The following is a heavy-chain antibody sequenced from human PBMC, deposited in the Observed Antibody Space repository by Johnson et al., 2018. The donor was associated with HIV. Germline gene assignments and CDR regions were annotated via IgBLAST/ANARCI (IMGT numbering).Heavy chain of an antibody. CDR1: GFTFSSYD. CDR2: IGTAGDT. V-gene: IGHV3-13*01. CDR3: ARDLAYNSRWTGAFDI. Sequence: VQLVESGGGLVQPGGSLRLSCAASGFTFSSYDMHWVRQATGKGLEWVSAIGTAGDTYYSDSVKGRFTISRDNSKNTLYLQMNSLRAEDTAVYYCARDLAYNSRWTGAFDIWGQGTMVTVSS. D-gene: IGHD6-13*01. J-gene: IGHJ3*02.